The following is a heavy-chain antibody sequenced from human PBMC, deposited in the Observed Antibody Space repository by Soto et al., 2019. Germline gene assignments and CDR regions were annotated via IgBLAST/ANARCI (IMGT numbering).Heavy chain of an antibody. Sequence: QMQVVQSGVEVRRPGSSVKVSCKASGDTFKNCVISWVRQAPGQGLEWMGGIIPLFGTTDFAQRFQGRLIITTDESTTTAYMELSRLRSEDTATYYCAAELGFGKLSVVWGQGTTVIVSS. D-gene: IGHD3-10*01. CDR1: GDTFKNCV. V-gene: IGHV1-69*01. CDR2: IIPLFGTT. CDR3: AAELGFGKLSVV. J-gene: IGHJ6*02.